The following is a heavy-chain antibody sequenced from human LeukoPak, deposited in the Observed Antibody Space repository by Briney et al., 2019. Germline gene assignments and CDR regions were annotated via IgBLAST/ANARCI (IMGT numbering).Heavy chain of an antibody. CDR1: GGSFSGYY. J-gene: IGHJ5*02. CDR2: INHSGST. Sequence: SETLSLTCAVYGGSFSGYYWSWIRQPPGKGLEWIGEINHSGSTNYNPSLKSRVTISVDTSKNQFSLKLSSVTAADTAVYYCARGKGPYIVVVPAAAYNWFGPWGQGTLVTVSS. D-gene: IGHD2-2*01. CDR3: ARGKGPYIVVVPAAAYNWFGP. V-gene: IGHV4-34*01.